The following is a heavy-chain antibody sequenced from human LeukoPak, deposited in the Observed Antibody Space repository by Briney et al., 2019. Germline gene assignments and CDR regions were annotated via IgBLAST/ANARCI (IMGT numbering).Heavy chain of an antibody. CDR1: GFTFSSYA. V-gene: IGHV3-30*03. J-gene: IGHJ4*02. D-gene: IGHD1-26*01. CDR3: ASSYKSGSSDY. Sequence: GGSLRLSCAASGFTFSSYAMHWVRQAPGKGLAWVATISYDGGNKYYVDSVKGRFTISRDNAKNTLYLQMNSLRAEDTAVYYCASSYKSGSSDYWGQGTLVTVSS. CDR2: ISYDGGNK.